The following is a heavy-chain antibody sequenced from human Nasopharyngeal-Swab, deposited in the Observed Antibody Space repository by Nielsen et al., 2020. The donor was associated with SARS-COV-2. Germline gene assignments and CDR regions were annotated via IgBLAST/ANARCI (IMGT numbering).Heavy chain of an antibody. J-gene: IGHJ6*02. D-gene: IGHD2-2*01. V-gene: IGHV1-69*06. Sequence: SVKVSCKASGGTFSSYAITWVRQAPGQGLEWMGGIIPIFGTTNYAQRFQGRVTITADKSPSTVYMELSSLRSEDTAVYYCARNIVVVPAAILYYYYPMDVWGQGTTVTVSS. CDR1: GGTFSSYA. CDR2: IIPIFGTT. CDR3: ARNIVVVPAAILYYYYPMDV.